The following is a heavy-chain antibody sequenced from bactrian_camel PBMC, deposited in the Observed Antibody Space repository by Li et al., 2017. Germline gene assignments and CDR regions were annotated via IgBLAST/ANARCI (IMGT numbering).Heavy chain of an antibody. V-gene: IGHV3S53*01. J-gene: IGHJ4*01. Sequence: HVQLVESGGGSVQAGGSLKLSRAAARYTHSSKTMGWFLQSPGKEREGVATIDRDGTASYADSVKGRFTITKDNANGILYLQMNSLQPEDTAMYYCAADAHIIVCRPGSWYPINWGQGTQVT. D-gene: IGHD6*01. CDR1: RYTHSSKT. CDR3: AADAHIIVCRPGSWYPIN. CDR2: IDRDGTA.